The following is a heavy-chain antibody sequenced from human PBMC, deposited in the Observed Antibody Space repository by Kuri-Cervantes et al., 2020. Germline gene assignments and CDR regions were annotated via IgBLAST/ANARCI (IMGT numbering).Heavy chain of an antibody. V-gene: IGHV3-30-3*01. J-gene: IGHJ4*02. CDR3: ASGGDGYSIYDY. CDR2: ISYDGSNK. D-gene: IGHD5-24*01. CDR1: GFTFSSYS. Sequence: GESLKISCAASGFTFSSYSMHWVRQAPGKGLEWVAVISYDGSNKYYADSVKSRFTISRDNSKNTLYLQMNSLRAEDTAVYYCASGGDGYSIYDYWGQGTLVTVSS.